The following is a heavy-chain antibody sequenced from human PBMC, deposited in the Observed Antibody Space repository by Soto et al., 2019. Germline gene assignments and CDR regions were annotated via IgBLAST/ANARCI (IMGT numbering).Heavy chain of an antibody. CDR1: GFTFSSYA. Sequence: GGSLRLSCAASGFTFSSYAMSWVRQAPGKGLEWVSAISGSGGSTYYADSVKGRFTISRDNSKNTLYLQMNSLRAEDTAVYYCAVNYGSGSYYTNWFDPWGQGTLVTVSS. CDR2: ISGSGGST. J-gene: IGHJ5*02. D-gene: IGHD3-10*01. V-gene: IGHV3-23*01. CDR3: AVNYGSGSYYTNWFDP.